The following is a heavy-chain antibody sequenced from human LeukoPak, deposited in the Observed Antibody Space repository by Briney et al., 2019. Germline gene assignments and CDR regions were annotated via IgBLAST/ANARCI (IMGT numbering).Heavy chain of an antibody. CDR2: INPSGGST. CDR3: AREGRYCSGGSCYDRRAFDI. V-gene: IGHV1-46*01. CDR1: GYTFTSYY. D-gene: IGHD2-15*01. Sequence: ASVKVSCKASGYTFTSYYMHWVRQAPGQGLEWMGIINPSGGSTSYAQKFQGRVTMTRDTSTSTVYMELSSLRAEDTAVYYCAREGRYCSGGSCYDRRAFDIWGQGTMVTVSS. J-gene: IGHJ3*02.